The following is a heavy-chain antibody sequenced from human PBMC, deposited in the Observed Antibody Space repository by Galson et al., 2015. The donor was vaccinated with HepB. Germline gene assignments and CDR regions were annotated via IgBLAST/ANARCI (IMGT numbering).Heavy chain of an antibody. CDR2: ISSGISDV. CDR3: ARERGNNLFDP. J-gene: IGHJ5*02. V-gene: IGHV3-21*01. Sequence: SLRLSCAASGFTFSSYNMNWVCQAPGKGLEWVSSISSGISDVYCGDSVKGRFTISRDNAKNSLYLQMTSLRAEDTAVYYCARERGNNLFDPWGQGTLVTVSS. CDR1: GFTFSSYN.